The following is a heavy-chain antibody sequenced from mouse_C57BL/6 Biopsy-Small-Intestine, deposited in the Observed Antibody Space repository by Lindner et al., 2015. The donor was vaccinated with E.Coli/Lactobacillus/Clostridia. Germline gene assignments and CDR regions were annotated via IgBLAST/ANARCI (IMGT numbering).Heavy chain of an antibody. CDR2: ISDGGSYT. J-gene: IGHJ3*01. CDR3: ARGNSWFAY. V-gene: IGHV5-4*01. D-gene: IGHD2-1*01. Sequence: VQLRGVWGGLVKPGGSLKLSCAASGFTFSSYAMSWVRQTPEKRLEWVATISDGGSYTYYPDNVKGRFTISRDNAKNNLYLQMSHLKSEDTAMYYCARGNSWFAYWGQGTLVTVSA. CDR1: GFTFSSYA.